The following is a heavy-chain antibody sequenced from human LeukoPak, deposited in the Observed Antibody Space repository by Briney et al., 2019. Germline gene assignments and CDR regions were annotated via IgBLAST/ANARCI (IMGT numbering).Heavy chain of an antibody. J-gene: IGHJ4*02. CDR2: IYYSGST. V-gene: IGHV4-31*03. CDR3: AREELVRWYFDY. D-gene: IGHD4-23*01. Sequence: PSETLSLTCTVSGGSISSGGYYWSWIRQHPGKGLEWIGYIYYSGSTYYNPSLRSRVTISVDTSKDQFSLKLSSVAAADTAVYYCAREELVRWYFDYWGQGTLVTVSS. CDR1: GGSISSGGYY.